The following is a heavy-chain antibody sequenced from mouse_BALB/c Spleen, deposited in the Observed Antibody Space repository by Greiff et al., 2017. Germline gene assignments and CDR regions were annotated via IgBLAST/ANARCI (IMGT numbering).Heavy chain of an antibody. J-gene: IGHJ4*01. CDR1: GYTFTSYT. CDR3: ARSSIYYGYDDGYAMDY. V-gene: IGHV1-4*02. D-gene: IGHD2-2*01. CDR2: INPSSGYT. Sequence: QVQLQQSAAELARPGASVKMSCKASGYTFTSYTMHWVKQRPGQGLEWIGYINPSSGYTEYNQKFKDKTTLTADKSSSTAYMQLSSLTSEDSAVYYCARSSIYYGYDDGYAMDYWGQGTSVTVSS.